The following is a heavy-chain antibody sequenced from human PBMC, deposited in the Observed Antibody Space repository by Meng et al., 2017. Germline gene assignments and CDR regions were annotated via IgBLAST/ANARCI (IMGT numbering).Heavy chain of an antibody. Sequence: GESLKISCAASGFTFSSYGMHWVRQAPGKGLEWVAVIWYDGSNKYYADPVKGRFTISRDNSKNTLYLQMNSLRAEDTAVYYCARVYDPRTYYYYGMDVWGQGTTVTVSS. V-gene: IGHV3-33*01. D-gene: IGHD3-16*01. CDR3: ARVYDPRTYYYYGMDV. CDR2: IWYDGSNK. J-gene: IGHJ6*02. CDR1: GFTFSSYG.